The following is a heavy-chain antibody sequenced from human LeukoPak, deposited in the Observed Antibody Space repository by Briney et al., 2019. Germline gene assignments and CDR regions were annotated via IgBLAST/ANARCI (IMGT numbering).Heavy chain of an antibody. Sequence: ASVKVSCKASGYTFTGYYMHWVRQAPGQGLEWMGWISAYNGNTNYAQKLQGRVTMTTDTSTSTAYMELRSLRSDDTAVYYCARLGYCSSTSCYFAAFDIWGQGTMVTVSS. CDR2: ISAYNGNT. V-gene: IGHV1-18*04. D-gene: IGHD2-2*03. CDR3: ARLGYCSSTSCYFAAFDI. CDR1: GYTFTGYY. J-gene: IGHJ3*02.